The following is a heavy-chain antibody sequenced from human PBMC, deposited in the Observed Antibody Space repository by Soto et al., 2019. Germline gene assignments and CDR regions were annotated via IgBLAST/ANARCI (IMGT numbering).Heavy chain of an antibody. CDR3: AHRLGCSSWNDVFFDF. Sequence: QITLKESGPTLVEPTEALALTCSFSGVSLTKSPVGVGWFRQPPGKTLVWLAVIYWDGDKRYNPSLKTRSTMTKHTSRSQVALTRTDMEPKDTATYFCAHRLGCSSWNDVFFDFWGQGFPVTVS. CDR1: GVSLTKSPVG. J-gene: IGHJ4*02. V-gene: IGHV2-5*02. CDR2: IYWDGDK. D-gene: IGHD1-1*01.